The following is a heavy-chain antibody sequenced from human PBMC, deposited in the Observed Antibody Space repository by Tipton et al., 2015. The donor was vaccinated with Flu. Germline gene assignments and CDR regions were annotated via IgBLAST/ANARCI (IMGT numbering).Heavy chain of an antibody. Sequence: QLVQSGAEVKKPGASVKVSCKASGYTFTGYYMHWVRQAPGQGLEWMGRINPNSGGTKYAQKFQGRVTMTTDTSISTAYMELSRLRSDDTAMYYCAREGIWLGQLLYGMDAWGQGTTVTVSS. V-gene: IGHV1-2*06. CDR3: AREGIWLGQLLYGMDA. D-gene: IGHD3-10*01. CDR2: INPNSGGT. J-gene: IGHJ6*02. CDR1: GYTFTGYY.